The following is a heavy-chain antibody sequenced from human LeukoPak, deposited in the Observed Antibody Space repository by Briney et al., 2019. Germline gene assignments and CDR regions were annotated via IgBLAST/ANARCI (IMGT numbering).Heavy chain of an antibody. CDR3: ARDLDYDLDY. Sequence: GGSLRLSCAASGFIFNTYSMNWVRQAPGKGLEWVSYISSSGGTMYYADSVKGRFTISRDNANNSLYLQLNSLTVEDTAVYYCARDLDYDLDYWGQGTLVTVSS. J-gene: IGHJ4*02. CDR1: GFIFNTYS. D-gene: IGHD4-17*01. CDR2: ISSSGGTM. V-gene: IGHV3-48*01.